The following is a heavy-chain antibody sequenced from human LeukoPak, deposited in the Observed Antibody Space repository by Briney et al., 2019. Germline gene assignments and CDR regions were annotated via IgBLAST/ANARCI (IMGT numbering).Heavy chain of an antibody. CDR1: GGSISSGGYY. Sequence: SETLSLTCTVSGGSISSGGYYWSWIRQPPGKGLEWIGYIYHSGSTYYNPSLKSRVTISVDRSKNQFSLKLSSVTAADTAVYYCARDSGSGYYEAWGQGTLVTVSS. V-gene: IGHV4-30-2*01. CDR2: IYHSGST. D-gene: IGHD3-10*01. J-gene: IGHJ5*02. CDR3: ARDSGSGYYEA.